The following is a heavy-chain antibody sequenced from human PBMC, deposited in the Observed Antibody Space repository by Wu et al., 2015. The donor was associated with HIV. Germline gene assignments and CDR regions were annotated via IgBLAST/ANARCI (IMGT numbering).Heavy chain of an antibody. CDR1: GGSFNNMT. J-gene: IGHJ6*03. CDR2: ITPMFGSA. CDR3: SRGHTKGGYFYYYYMDV. Sequence: QVQLVQSGAEVKKPGSSMKVSCKTSGGSFNNMTITWVRQAPGQGLEWMGGITPMFGSANFAQNFQGRITITADESTTTVFMELSSLTSDDTAVYFCSRGHTKGGYFYYYYMDVWGMGTTVTVSS. V-gene: IGHV1-69*12. D-gene: IGHD2-15*01.